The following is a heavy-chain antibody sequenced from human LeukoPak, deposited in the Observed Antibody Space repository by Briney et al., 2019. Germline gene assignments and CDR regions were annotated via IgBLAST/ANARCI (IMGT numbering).Heavy chain of an antibody. Sequence: SETLSLTCTISGDYIGRINYYWGWIRQPPGKGLEWIVSMSYSGHTYYNPSLKSRVTTSIDTSKNQLSLNLKSVTAADTAVYYCARSVKLYYYGSGTSYYMDVWGKGTTVTISS. CDR3: ARSVKLYYYGSGTSYYMDV. CDR2: MSYSGHT. D-gene: IGHD3-10*01. V-gene: IGHV4-39*07. CDR1: GDYIGRINYY. J-gene: IGHJ6*03.